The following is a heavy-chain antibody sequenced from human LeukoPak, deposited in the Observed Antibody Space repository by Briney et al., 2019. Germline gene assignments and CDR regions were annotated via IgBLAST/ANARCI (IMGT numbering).Heavy chain of an antibody. CDR1: GYTFTAYY. D-gene: IGHD2-21*01. CDR2: INPNNAAT. V-gene: IGHV1-2*02. J-gene: IGHJ6*03. CDR3: ARGWSVVPGGARDYHYYYMDV. Sequence: GGSVKVSFKTSGYTFTAYYIHWVRQAPGQGLEWLGWINPNNAATKLTQKFQGRVTMTRDTSISTAYMELTRLRSDDTAVYYCARGWSVVPGGARDYHYYYMDVWGTGTTVTVSS.